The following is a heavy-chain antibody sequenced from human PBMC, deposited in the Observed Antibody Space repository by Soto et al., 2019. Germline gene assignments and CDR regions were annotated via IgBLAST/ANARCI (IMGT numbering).Heavy chain of an antibody. J-gene: IGHJ4*02. CDR1: GFTFSSYG. CDR2: ISYDGSNK. D-gene: IGHD5-12*01. Sequence: GGSLRLSCAASGFTFSSYGMHWVRQAPGKGLEWVAVISYDGSNKYYADSVKGRFTISRDNSKNTLYLQMNSLRAEDTAVYYCAKGWGNSGYDFLFLDYWGQGTLVTVS. V-gene: IGHV3-30*18. CDR3: AKGWGNSGYDFLFLDY.